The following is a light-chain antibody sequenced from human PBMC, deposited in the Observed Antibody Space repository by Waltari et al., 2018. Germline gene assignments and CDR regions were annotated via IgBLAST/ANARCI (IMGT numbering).Light chain of an antibody. V-gene: IGLV8-61*01. Sequence: QTVVTQEPSLSVSPGGTVTLTCALSSGSISATSYATWYQQPPGQAPRTLVYKANAGSSGVPDRFSGSILENKAALTITGAQADDECDYYCALYMGGGIWVFGGGTKLTVL. CDR1: SGSISATSY. CDR2: KAN. CDR3: ALYMGGGIWV. J-gene: IGLJ3*02.